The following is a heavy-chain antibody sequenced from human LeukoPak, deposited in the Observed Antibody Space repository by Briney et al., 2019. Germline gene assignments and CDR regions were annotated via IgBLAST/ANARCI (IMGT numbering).Heavy chain of an antibody. J-gene: IGHJ5*02. CDR2: IYPGDSDI. D-gene: IGHD5-24*01. V-gene: IGHV5-51*01. CDR1: GXRFTNYW. Sequence: HGESLKISCKGSGXRFTNYWIAWVRQMSGKGLEWMGIIYPGDSDIRYSPSFQGHVTISADKSSSTAYLQWSSLKASDTVMYYCAKRGATLGEFDPWGQGTLVTVSS. CDR3: AKRGATLGEFDP.